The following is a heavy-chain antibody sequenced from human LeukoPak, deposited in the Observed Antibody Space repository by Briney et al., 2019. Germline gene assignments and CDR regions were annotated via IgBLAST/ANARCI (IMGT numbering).Heavy chain of an antibody. CDR3: AKDLLFYDSSGSNWFDP. V-gene: IGHV3-23*01. J-gene: IGHJ5*02. CDR1: GFTFSSYA. D-gene: IGHD3-22*01. CDR2: ISGSGGST. Sequence: PAGSLSLSCAASGFTFSSYAMSWVRQAPGKGLEWVAAISGSGGSTYYADSVQGRFNISRDNSKNTLYLQMDSLRAEDTAVYYCAKDLLFYDSSGSNWFDPWGQ.